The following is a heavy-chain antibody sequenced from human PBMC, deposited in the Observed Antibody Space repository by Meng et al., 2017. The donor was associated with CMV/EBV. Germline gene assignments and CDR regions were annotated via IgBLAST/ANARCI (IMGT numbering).Heavy chain of an antibody. V-gene: IGHV4-30-4*08. D-gene: IGHD3-3*01. CDR3: ARGVYYEFWSVYYYYYGMEV. CDR1: GGSISSGDYY. Sequence: SETLSLTCTVSGGSISSGDYYWSWIRQPPGNGLEWIGYIYYSGSTYYNPSLKSRVTISVDTSKNQFSLKLSSVTAADTAVYYCARGVYYEFWSVYYYYYGMEVWGQGTTVTVSS. CDR2: IYYSGST. J-gene: IGHJ6*02.